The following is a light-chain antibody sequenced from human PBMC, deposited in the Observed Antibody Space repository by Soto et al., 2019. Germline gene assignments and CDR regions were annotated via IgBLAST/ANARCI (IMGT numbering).Light chain of an antibody. CDR2: DAS. CDR3: QQYNSYPWT. J-gene: IGKJ1*01. V-gene: IGKV1-5*01. CDR1: QRISSW. Sequence: DIQMTQSPSTLSASGGDRVTITCRASQRISSWLAWYQQKPGQAPKLLIYDASSLESGVPSRFSGSGSGTEFTLTISSLQPDDFATYYCQQYNSYPWTFGQGTKVEIK.